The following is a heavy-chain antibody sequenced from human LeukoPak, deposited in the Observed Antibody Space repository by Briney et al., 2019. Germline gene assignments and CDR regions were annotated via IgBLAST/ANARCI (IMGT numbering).Heavy chain of an antibody. J-gene: IGHJ4*02. CDR3: ARETAGNDY. D-gene: IGHD1-1*01. Sequence: GGSLRLSCAASGFTFSKYWMSWVRQAPGKGLEWVANINQDGSEKYYVDSVKGRFTISRDNAKNSLYLQMNSLRTEDTAVYYCARETAGNDYWGQGTLVTVSS. CDR1: GFTFSKYW. CDR2: INQDGSEK. V-gene: IGHV3-7*05.